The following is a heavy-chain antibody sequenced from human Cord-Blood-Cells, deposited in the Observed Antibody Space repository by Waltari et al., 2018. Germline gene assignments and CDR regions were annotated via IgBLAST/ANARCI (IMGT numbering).Heavy chain of an antibody. CDR3: ATNYYGSGSYITGDYFDY. Sequence: QVQLVQSGAEVKKPGSSVKVSCKASGGTFSSYAISWVRQAPGQGLEWRGRIIPIFGTANYAQKFQGRVTITADESTSTAYMELSSLRSEDTAVYYCATNYYGSGSYITGDYFDYWGQGTLVTVSS. D-gene: IGHD3-10*01. V-gene: IGHV1-69*18. CDR1: GGTFSSYA. J-gene: IGHJ4*02. CDR2: IIPIFGTA.